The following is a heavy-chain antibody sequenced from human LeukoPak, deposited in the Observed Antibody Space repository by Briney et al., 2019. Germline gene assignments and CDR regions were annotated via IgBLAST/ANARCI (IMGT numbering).Heavy chain of an antibody. CDR3: ARAAGGSGGWFDP. V-gene: IGHV4-34*01. CDR2: IYHSGST. CDR1: GGSFSGYY. Sequence: PSETLSLTCAVYGGSFSGYYWSWIRQPPGKGLEWIGYIYHSGSTYYNPSLKSRVTISVDRSKNQFSLKLSSVTAADTAVYYCARAAGGSGGWFDPWGQGTLVTVSS. J-gene: IGHJ5*02. D-gene: IGHD3-10*01.